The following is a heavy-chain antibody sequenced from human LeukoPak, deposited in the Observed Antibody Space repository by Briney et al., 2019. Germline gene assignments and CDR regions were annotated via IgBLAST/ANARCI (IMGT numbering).Heavy chain of an antibody. Sequence: QPGGSLRLSCAASGFTFSSYEMNWVRQAPGKGLEWVANIKQDGSEKYYVDSVKGRFTISRDNAKNSLYLQMNSLRAEDTAVYYCARDKYYESSGYFNYWGQGTLVTVSS. CDR2: IKQDGSEK. D-gene: IGHD3-22*01. CDR1: GFTFSSYE. J-gene: IGHJ4*02. CDR3: ARDKYYESSGYFNY. V-gene: IGHV3-7*04.